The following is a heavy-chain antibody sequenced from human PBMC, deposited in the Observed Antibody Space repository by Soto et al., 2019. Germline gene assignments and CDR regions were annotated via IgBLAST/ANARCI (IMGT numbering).Heavy chain of an antibody. J-gene: IGHJ5*01. V-gene: IGHV3-30*18. CDR3: AKDLIRGITIPPTFDS. CDR1: GFTFSSYG. CDR2: ITYDGSNK. Sequence: AGGSLRLSCAASGFTFSSYGMHWVRQAPGKGLEWVAVITYDGSNKYYADSVKGRFTISRDNSKNTLYLQMNSLRAEDTAVYYCAKDLIRGITIPPTFDSWGQGTLVTVSS. D-gene: IGHD3-3*01.